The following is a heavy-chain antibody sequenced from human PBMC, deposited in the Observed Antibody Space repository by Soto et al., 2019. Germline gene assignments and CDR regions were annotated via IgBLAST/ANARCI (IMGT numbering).Heavy chain of an antibody. CDR1: GGSISSGGYS. CDR2: MYHSGST. V-gene: IGHV4-30-2*01. Sequence: PSETLSLTCAVSGGSISSGGYSWSWIRQPPGKGLEWIGYMYHSGSTNYNPSLKSRVTISIDTSKNQFSLKLSSVTAADTAVYYCARERYSSGWHDWWFDPWGQGTLVTVSS. D-gene: IGHD6-19*01. CDR3: ARERYSSGWHDWWFDP. J-gene: IGHJ5*02.